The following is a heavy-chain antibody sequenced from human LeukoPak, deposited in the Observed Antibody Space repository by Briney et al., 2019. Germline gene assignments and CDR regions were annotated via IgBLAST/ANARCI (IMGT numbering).Heavy chain of an antibody. CDR1: GGSISSYY. CDR3: ARMYYYDSSGYYSWYFDL. CDR2: IYYSGST. J-gene: IGHJ2*01. D-gene: IGHD3-22*01. V-gene: IGHV4-59*01. Sequence: SETLSLTCTVSGGSISSYYWSWIRQPPGKGLEWIGYIYYSGSTNHNPSLKSRVTISVDTSKNQFSLKLSSVTAADTAVYYCARMYYYDSSGYYSWYFDLWGRGTLVTVSS.